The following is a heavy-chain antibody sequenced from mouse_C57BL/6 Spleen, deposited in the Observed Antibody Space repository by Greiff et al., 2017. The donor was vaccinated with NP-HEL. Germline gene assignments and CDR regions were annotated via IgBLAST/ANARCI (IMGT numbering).Heavy chain of an antibody. CDR1: GYTFTSYW. CDR2: IDPSDSYT. CDR3: ARRGGYYYAMDY. J-gene: IGHJ4*01. Sequence: QVQLQQPGAELVKPGASVKLSCKASGYTFTSYWMQWVKQRPGQGLEWIGEIDPSDSYTNYNQKFKGKATLTVDTSSSTAYMQLSSLTSEDSAVYYCARRGGYYYAMDYWGQGTSVTVSS. V-gene: IGHV1-50*01.